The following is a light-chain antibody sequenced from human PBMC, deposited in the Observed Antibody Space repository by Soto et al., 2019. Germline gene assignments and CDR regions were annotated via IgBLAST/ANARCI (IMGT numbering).Light chain of an antibody. Sequence: EIVLTQSPGTLSLSPGERATLSCRASQSVSSSYLAWYQQKPGQAPRLLIYGASSRATGIPDRFSGSGSGTDFTLTISSLQPEDFATYFCQQPHSTPPTFGGGTKVEIK. CDR3: QQPHSTPPT. J-gene: IGKJ4*01. V-gene: IGKV3-20*01. CDR1: QSVSSSY. CDR2: GAS.